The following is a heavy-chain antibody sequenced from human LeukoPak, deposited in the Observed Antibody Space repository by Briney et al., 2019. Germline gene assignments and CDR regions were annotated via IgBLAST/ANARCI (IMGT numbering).Heavy chain of an antibody. CDR2: ISSSSSSI. CDR3: VRQYCSSTSCSVSDY. Sequence: GGSLRLSCAASGFTFSTYSVNWVRQAPGKGLEWVPSISSSSSSIYYADSVKGRFTISRDNAKDSLHLQMNSLRAEDTAVYYCVRQYCSSTSCSVSDYWGQGTPVTVSS. J-gene: IGHJ4*02. CDR1: GFTFSTYS. V-gene: IGHV3-21*01. D-gene: IGHD2-2*01.